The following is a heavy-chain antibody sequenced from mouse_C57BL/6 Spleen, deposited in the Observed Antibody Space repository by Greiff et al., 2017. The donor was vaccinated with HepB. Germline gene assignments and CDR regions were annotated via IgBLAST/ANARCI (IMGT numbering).Heavy chain of an antibody. CDR2: IHPNSGST. CDR3: ARYAVGRRGDYFDY. Sequence: QVQLQQPGAELVKPGASVKLSCKASGYTFTSYWMHWVKQRPGQGLEWIGMIHPNSGSTNYNEKFKSKATLTVDKSSSTAYMQLSSLTSEDSAVYYCARYAVGRRGDYFDYWGQGTTRTVSS. J-gene: IGHJ2*01. V-gene: IGHV1-64*01. D-gene: IGHD4-1*01. CDR1: GYTFTSYW.